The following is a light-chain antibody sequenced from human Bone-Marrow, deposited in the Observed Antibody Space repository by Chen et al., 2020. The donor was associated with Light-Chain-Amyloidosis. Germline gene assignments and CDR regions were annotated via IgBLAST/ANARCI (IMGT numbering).Light chain of an antibody. CDR1: QSVSSSY. CDR3: QQYDTSRQWT. Sequence: NVLTQSPGTLSLSPGERATLSCRASQSVSSSYLGWYQQKPGQAPKLLIYGASNRATGIPDRFSGSGSGTHFTLTISRLEPEDVAVYYCQQYDTSRQWTFGQGTKVEIK. CDR2: GAS. V-gene: IGKV3-20*01. J-gene: IGKJ1*01.